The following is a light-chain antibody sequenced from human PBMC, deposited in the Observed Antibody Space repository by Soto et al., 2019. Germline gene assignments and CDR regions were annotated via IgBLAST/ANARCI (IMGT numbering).Light chain of an antibody. CDR1: QSISSN. V-gene: IGKV3-15*01. CDR2: GAS. Sequence: EVVMTQSPDTLSLSPGERATLSCRASQSISSNLAWYQQKPGQAPRLLIYGASTRANGVPPRFGGSGSGTEFTLTISSLQSEDFALYHCQQYNNWPYTFGQGTKLEIK. J-gene: IGKJ2*01. CDR3: QQYNNWPYT.